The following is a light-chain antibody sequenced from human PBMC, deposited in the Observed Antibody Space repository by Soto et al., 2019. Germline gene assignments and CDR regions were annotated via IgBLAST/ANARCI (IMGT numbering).Light chain of an antibody. Sequence: EIVLTQSPATLSLSPGERATLSCGAGQSVSSSYLAWYQQKPGQTPRLLIYDAIIRAPDVPARFSGSWSGTEFTLTINSLQSEDFAVYYCQQYDAWPLTFGGGTKVDIK. J-gene: IGKJ4*01. CDR3: QQYDAWPLT. CDR2: DAI. CDR1: QSVSSSY. V-gene: IGKV3-15*01.